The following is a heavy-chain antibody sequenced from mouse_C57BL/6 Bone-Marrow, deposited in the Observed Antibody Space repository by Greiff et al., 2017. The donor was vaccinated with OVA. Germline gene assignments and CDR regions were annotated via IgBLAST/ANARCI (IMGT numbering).Heavy chain of an antibody. CDR1: GFTFSSYA. CDR3: ARDCWDDYYAMDD. J-gene: IGHJ4*01. V-gene: IGHV5-4*01. Sequence: EVKLMESGGGLVKPGGSLKLSCAASGFTFSSYAMSWVRQTPEKRLEWVATISDGGSYTYYPDNVKGRFTISRDNAKNNLYLQMSHLKSEDTAMYYCARDCWDDYYAMDDWGKGTSVTVSS. D-gene: IGHD4-1*01. CDR2: ISDGGSYT.